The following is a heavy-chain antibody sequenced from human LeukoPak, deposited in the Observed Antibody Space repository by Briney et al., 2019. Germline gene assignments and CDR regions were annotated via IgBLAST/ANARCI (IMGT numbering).Heavy chain of an antibody. CDR2: IYYSGST. J-gene: IGHJ4*02. D-gene: IGHD3-3*01. Sequence: SETLSLTCTVSGGSISSGGYYWSWIRQHPGKGLEWIGYIYYSGSTYYNPSLKSRVTISVNTSKNQFSLKLSSVTAADTAVYYCARSITLEYYFDYWGQGTLVTVSS. CDR3: ARSITLEYYFDY. CDR1: GGSISSGGYY. V-gene: IGHV4-31*03.